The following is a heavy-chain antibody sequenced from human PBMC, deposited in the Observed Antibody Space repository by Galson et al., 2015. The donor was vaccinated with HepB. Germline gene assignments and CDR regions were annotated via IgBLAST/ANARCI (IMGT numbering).Heavy chain of an antibody. Sequence: QSGAEVKKPGESLKISCKGSGYIFNTYWIAWVRQMPGKGLEWMGIIYPGDSDTKYSPSFQGHVSISVDKSISTAYLQWSSLKASDTAKYYCARHEGVVRGNYYVDGMDVWGQGTTVYVSS. V-gene: IGHV5-51*01. CDR2: IYPGDSDT. D-gene: IGHD1-26*01. J-gene: IGHJ6*02. CDR3: ARHEGVVRGNYYVDGMDV. CDR1: GYIFNTYW.